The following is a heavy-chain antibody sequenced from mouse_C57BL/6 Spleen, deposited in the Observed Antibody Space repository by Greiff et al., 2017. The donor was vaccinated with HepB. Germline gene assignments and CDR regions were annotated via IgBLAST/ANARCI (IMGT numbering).Heavy chain of an antibody. J-gene: IGHJ1*03. V-gene: IGHV1-52*01. D-gene: IGHD2-3*01. CDR1: GYTFTSYW. CDR3: ARSYDWYFDV. CDR2: IHPSDSET. Sequence: QVQLQQPGAELVRPGSSVKLSCKASGYTFTSYWMHWVKQRPIQGLEWIGNIHPSDSETHYNQKFKDKATLTVDKSSSTAYMQLSSLTSEDSAVYYCARSYDWYFDVWGTGTTVTVSS.